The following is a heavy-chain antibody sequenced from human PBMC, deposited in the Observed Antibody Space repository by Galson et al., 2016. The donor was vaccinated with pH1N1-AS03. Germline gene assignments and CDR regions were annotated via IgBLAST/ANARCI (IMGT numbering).Heavy chain of an antibody. CDR1: GFSFSSHW. CDR2: IKQDGSEQ. J-gene: IGHJ6*02. Sequence: SLRLSCAASGFSFSSHWMRWVRQAPGKGLECVANIKQDGSEQYYVDFVKGRFTISRDNAKNSLYLQMNSLRAEDTAVYYCARVPYSYGMDVWGQGTTVTVSS. CDR3: ARVPYSYGMDV. V-gene: IGHV3-7*01.